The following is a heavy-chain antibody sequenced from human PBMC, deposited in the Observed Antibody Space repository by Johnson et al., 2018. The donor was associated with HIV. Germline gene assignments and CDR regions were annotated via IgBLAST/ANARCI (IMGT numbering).Heavy chain of an antibody. D-gene: IGHD6-19*01. CDR3: AKDDNLGVWYSDAFDV. Sequence: VQLVESGGGVVQPGRSLRLSCAASGFTFSSYAMHWVRQAPGKGLEWVSVIYSGGSTYYADSVKGRFTISRDNSKNTLYLQMKSLRPEDTSIYYCAKDDNLGVWYSDAFDVWGQGTVVTVSS. CDR2: IYSGGST. J-gene: IGHJ3*01. V-gene: IGHV3-NL1*01. CDR1: GFTFSSYA.